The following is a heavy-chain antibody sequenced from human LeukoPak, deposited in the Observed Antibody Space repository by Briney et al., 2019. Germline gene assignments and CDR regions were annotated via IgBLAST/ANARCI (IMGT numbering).Heavy chain of an antibody. J-gene: IGHJ4*02. V-gene: IGHV3-21*01. CDR3: VPSATDY. D-gene: IGHD1-26*01. CDR2: ITGSTTYI. Sequence: GGSLRLSCAASGFNFSNYSMNWVRQAPGKGLDWVATITGSTTYIYHSESVKGRFIISRDNAKNSLYLQMKSLRVEDTGVYYCVPSATDYWGQGTLVTVSS. CDR1: GFNFSNYS.